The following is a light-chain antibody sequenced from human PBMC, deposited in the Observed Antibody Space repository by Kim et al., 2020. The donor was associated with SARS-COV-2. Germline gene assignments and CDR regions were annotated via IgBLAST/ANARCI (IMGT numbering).Light chain of an antibody. Sequence: EIVLTQSPGTLSLSPGERAALSCRASQSVSSSYLAWYQLKPGQAPRLLIYGASSRATGIPDRFSGSGSGTDFTLTISRLEPEDFAVYYCLHYGGSPLFGQGTRLEIK. J-gene: IGKJ5*01. CDR3: LHYGGSPL. CDR2: GAS. V-gene: IGKV3-20*01. CDR1: QSVSSSY.